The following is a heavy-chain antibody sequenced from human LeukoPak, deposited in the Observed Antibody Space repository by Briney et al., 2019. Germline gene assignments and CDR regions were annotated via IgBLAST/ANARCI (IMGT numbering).Heavy chain of an antibody. CDR2: ISSSSSYI. Sequence: GGSLRLSCAASGFIFSSYSMNWVRQAPGKGLEWVSSISSSSSYIYYADSVKGRFTISRDNAKNSLYLQMNSLRAEDTAVYYCARDPGYCSGGSCYFEHIWGQGTMVTVSS. J-gene: IGHJ3*02. CDR1: GFIFSSYS. D-gene: IGHD2-15*01. CDR3: ARDPGYCSGGSCYFEHI. V-gene: IGHV3-21*01.